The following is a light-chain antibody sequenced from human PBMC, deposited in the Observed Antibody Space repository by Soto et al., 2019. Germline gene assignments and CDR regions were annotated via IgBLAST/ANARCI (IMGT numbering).Light chain of an antibody. CDR3: CSYAGSYTYV. J-gene: IGLJ1*01. CDR2: DVS. V-gene: IGLV2-11*01. Sequence: QSALTQPRSVSGSPGQSVTISCTGTSSDVGGYNYVSWYQQHPGKAPKLMIYDVSKRPSGVPDRFSGSKSGNTASLTISGFQAEDGADYYCCSYAGSYTYVFGTGTKVTVL. CDR1: SSDVGGYNY.